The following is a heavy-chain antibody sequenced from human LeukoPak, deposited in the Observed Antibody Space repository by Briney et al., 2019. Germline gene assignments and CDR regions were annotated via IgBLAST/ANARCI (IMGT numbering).Heavy chain of an antibody. CDR1: GFTFSSYA. CDR3: AKDTYYYDSIT. CDR2: ISGSGGST. D-gene: IGHD3-22*01. V-gene: IGHV3-23*01. Sequence: GGSLRLSCAASGFTFSSYATSWVRQAPGKGLEWVSAISGSGGSTYYADSVKGRFTISRDNSKNTLYLQMNSLRAEDTAVYYCAKDTYYYDSITWGQGTLVTVSS. J-gene: IGHJ5*02.